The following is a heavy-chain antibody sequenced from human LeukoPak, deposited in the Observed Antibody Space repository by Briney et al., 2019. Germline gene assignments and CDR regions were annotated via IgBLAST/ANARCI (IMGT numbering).Heavy chain of an antibody. CDR3: ARRGYYFEYFHH. Sequence: SETLSLTCAVSGGSISSGGYSWSWIRQPPGKGLEWIGYIYYSGSTYYNPSLKSRVTISVDTSKNQFSLKLSSVTAADTAVYYCARRGYYFEYFHHWGQGTLVTVSS. D-gene: IGHD3-22*01. CDR2: IYYSGST. V-gene: IGHV4-30-4*07. CDR1: GGSISSGGYS. J-gene: IGHJ1*01.